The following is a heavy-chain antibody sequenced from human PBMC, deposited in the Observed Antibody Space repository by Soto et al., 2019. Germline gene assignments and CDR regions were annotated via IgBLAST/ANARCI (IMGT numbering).Heavy chain of an antibody. V-gene: IGHV4-28*01. CDR3: AKTGYSSTWPTDGDAFDI. CDR2: IYYSGTT. CDR1: GYSISSRNW. J-gene: IGHJ3*02. D-gene: IGHD6-13*01. Sequence: SETLSLTCAVSGYSISSRNWWGWIRQPPGKGLEWIGNIYYSGTTYYNPSLMSRVTMSVDTSKNRFSLKLNSVTAVDTAVYYCAKTGYSSTWPTDGDAFDIWGQGTMVTVSS.